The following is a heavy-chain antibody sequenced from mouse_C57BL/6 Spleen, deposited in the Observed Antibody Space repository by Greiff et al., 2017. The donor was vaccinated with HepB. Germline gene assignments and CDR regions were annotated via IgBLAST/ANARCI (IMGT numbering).Heavy chain of an antibody. D-gene: IGHD1-2*01. J-gene: IGHJ2*01. Sequence: EVMLVESEGGLVQPGSSMKLSCTASGFTFSDYYMAWVRQVPEKGLEWVANINYDGSSTYYLDSLKSRFIISRDNAKNILYLQMSSLKSEDTATYYCARWGTTAYFDYWGQGTTLTVSS. CDR1: GFTFSDYY. CDR2: INYDGSST. CDR3: ARWGTTAYFDY. V-gene: IGHV5-16*01.